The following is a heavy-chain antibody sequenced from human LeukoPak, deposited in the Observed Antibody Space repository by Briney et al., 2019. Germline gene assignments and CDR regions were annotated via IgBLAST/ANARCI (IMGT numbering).Heavy chain of an antibody. J-gene: IGHJ4*02. CDR1: GGSIRRDY. CDR3: ARERAAMDS. D-gene: IGHD5-18*01. V-gene: IGHV4-59*01. CDR2: IYYSGST. Sequence: SETLSLTCIVSGGSIRRDYWSWIRQPPGKGLEWIGYIYYSGSTNYNPSLKSRVTISVDTSKNQFSLKLNSVTAADTAVYFCARERAAMDSWGQGTLVTVSS.